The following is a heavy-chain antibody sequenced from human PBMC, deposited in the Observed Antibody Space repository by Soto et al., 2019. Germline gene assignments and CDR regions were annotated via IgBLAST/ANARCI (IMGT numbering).Heavy chain of an antibody. CDR2: INHSGST. J-gene: IGHJ6*02. CDR3: ARGTVVVAANRRMDV. Sequence: PSATLSLTCAVYGGSFSGYYWSWIRQPPGKGLEWIGEINHSGSTNYNPSLKSRVTISVDTSKNQFSLKLSSVTAADTAVYYCARGTVVVAANRRMDVWGQGTTVTVSS. CDR1: GGSFSGYY. D-gene: IGHD2-15*01. V-gene: IGHV4-34*01.